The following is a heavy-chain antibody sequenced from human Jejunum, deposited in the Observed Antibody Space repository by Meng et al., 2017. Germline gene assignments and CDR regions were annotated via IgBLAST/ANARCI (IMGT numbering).Heavy chain of an antibody. CDR1: GFTFTNYA. D-gene: IGHD3-10*01. V-gene: IGHV3-23*01. J-gene: IGHJ4*01. Sequence: RGSLRLSGAASGFTFTNYAMTWVRQAPGKGLEYVSAISGSGTNTYYADSVEGRFTISRDNSKNTLYLQMNSLTVDDTDLYYCAKGCWSTGSHSSPSDCWGQGTRVT. CDR3: AKGCWSTGSHSSPSDC. CDR2: ISGSGTNT.